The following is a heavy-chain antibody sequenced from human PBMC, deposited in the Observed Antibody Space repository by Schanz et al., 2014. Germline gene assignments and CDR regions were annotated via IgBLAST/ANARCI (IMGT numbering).Heavy chain of an antibody. CDR1: GYTFTDYY. D-gene: IGHD1-26*01. J-gene: IGHJ4*02. CDR2: IFLNDGGT. Sequence: QVQLVQSGAEVKEPGASVKLSCKSSGYTFTDYYMQWVRQAPGQGLEWLGTIFLNDGGTHSAEKFQGRIIMTRXXXTSTVYLDLSSLXXXXXXVYYCARERPRKGXXXYWGQGTLVTVSS. V-gene: IGHV1-46*01. CDR3: ARERPRKGXXXY.